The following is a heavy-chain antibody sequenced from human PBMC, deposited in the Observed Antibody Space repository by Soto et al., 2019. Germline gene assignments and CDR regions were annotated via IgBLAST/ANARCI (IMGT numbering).Heavy chain of an antibody. CDR3: ARVLWGYCGTDWYALDV. Sequence: SETLSLTCTVSGGSISGYYCSWIRQRPGQGQEWIGNMYNSGSTVYNPSFKSRVTISVDTSKTQFYLNLNSVTAADPAVSYCARVLWGYCGTDWYALDVWGQGTAVT. CDR2: MYNSGST. CDR1: GGSISGYY. D-gene: IGHD2-21*02. J-gene: IGHJ6*02. V-gene: IGHV4-59*01.